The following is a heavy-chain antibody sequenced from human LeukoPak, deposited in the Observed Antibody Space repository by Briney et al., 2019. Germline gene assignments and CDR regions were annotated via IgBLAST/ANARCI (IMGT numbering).Heavy chain of an antibody. CDR2: ISSSSSIK. J-gene: IGHJ4*02. D-gene: IGHD1-26*01. CDR1: GFTFSSYE. V-gene: IGHV3-48*03. CDR3: ARTDPGWASCDY. Sequence: GGSLRLSCAASGFTFSSYEMNWVRQAPGKGLEWVSYISSSSSIKRYADSVRGRFTISRDNAKNSLSLQMNSLRAEDTAVYYCARTDPGWASCDYWGQGTLVTVSS.